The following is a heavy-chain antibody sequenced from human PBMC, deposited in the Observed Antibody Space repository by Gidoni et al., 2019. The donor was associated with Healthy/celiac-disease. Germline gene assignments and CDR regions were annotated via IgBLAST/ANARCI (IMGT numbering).Heavy chain of an antibody. D-gene: IGHD6-13*01. Sequence: QVQLQESGPGLVKPSETLSLTCTVSGGSIRSYYWSWIRQPAGKGLEWIGRIYTSGSTNYNPSLKSRVTMSVDTSKNQFSLKLSSVTAADTAVYYCARDLVGGSSSWYRADAFDIWGQGTMVTVSS. V-gene: IGHV4-4*07. CDR2: IYTSGST. J-gene: IGHJ3*02. CDR3: ARDLVGGSSSWYRADAFDI. CDR1: GGSIRSYY.